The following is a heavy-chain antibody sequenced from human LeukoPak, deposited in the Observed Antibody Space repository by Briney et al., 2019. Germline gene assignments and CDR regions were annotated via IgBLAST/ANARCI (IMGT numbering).Heavy chain of an antibody. Sequence: PGGSLRLSCAASGFTFSDYSMNWVRQAPGKGPEWLSYIVSSSHVTHYADSVMGRFTISRDNAKSSLYLQMDSLRTDDTAVYYCAREDDDWGPNTFDLWGPGTKVTVS. J-gene: IGHJ3*01. CDR3: AREDDDWGPNTFDL. V-gene: IGHV3-48*01. CDR1: GFTFSDYS. CDR2: IVSSSHVT. D-gene: IGHD7-27*01.